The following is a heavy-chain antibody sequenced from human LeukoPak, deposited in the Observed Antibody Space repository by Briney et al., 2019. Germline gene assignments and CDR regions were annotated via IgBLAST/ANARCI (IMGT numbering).Heavy chain of an antibody. D-gene: IGHD1-14*01. CDR1: GFIVSSNY. J-gene: IGHJ4*02. V-gene: IGHV3-53*01. Sequence: GGSLRLSCAASGFIVSSNYMSWVRQAPGKGLEWVSLIYSGGSTYYEASVKGRFTVSRDDSKNTLYLQMISLSAEDTAVYYCARESLHWYYFDYWGQGTLVTVSS. CDR3: ARESLHWYYFDY. CDR2: IYSGGST.